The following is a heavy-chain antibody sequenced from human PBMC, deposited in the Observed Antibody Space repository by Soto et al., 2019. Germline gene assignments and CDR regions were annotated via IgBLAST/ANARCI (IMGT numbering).Heavy chain of an antibody. CDR1: GFTFSTFS. V-gene: IGHV3-48*02. CDR3: ARDLGWAFDY. Sequence: GGSLRLSCAASGFTFSTFSVNWVRQAPGRGLEWIAYFGGDSRPISYADSVKGRFTISRDNAKNSLYLQMDSLRDEDTAVYYCARDLGWAFDYWGQGTLVTVSS. CDR2: FGGDSRPI. J-gene: IGHJ4*02. D-gene: IGHD6-19*01.